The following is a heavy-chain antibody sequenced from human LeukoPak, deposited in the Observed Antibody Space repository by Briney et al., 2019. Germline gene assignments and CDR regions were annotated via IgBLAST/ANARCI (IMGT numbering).Heavy chain of an antibody. D-gene: IGHD3-10*01. CDR3: ARRGFGDWFDP. CDR1: GGSISSYY. V-gene: IGHV4-59*01. J-gene: IGHJ5*02. CDR2: IYYSGST. Sequence: PSETLSLTCTVSGGSISSYYWSWIRQPPGKGLEWIGYIYYSGSTNYNPSLKSRVTISVDTSKNQFSLKLSSVTAADTAVYYCARRGFGDWFDPWGQGTLVTVSS.